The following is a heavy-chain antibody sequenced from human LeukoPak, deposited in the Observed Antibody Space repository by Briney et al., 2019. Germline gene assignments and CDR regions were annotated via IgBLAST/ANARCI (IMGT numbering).Heavy chain of an antibody. V-gene: IGHV1-2*02. D-gene: IGHD3-22*01. CDR1: GYTFTGYY. J-gene: IGHJ5*02. CDR3: ARETFYYDSSGYHWWFDP. CDR2: INPNSGGT. Sequence: VASVKVSCKASGYTFTGYYMHWVRQVPGQGLEWMGWINPNSGGTNYAQKFQGRVTMTRDTSISTAYMEPSRLRSDDTAVYYCARETFYYDSSGYHWWFDPWGQGTLVTVSS.